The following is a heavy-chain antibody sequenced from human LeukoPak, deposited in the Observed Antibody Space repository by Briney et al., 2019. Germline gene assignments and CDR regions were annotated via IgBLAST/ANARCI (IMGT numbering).Heavy chain of an antibody. Sequence: ASVKVSCKASGYTFTSYYVHWVRQAPGDGLEWMGIINPSGGSTIYAQKFQGRVTMTWDMSTSTVYMELSSLRSEDTAVYYCARSHYSRGWEYFDYWGQGTLVTVSS. CDR1: GYTFTSYY. CDR2: INPSGGST. J-gene: IGHJ4*02. V-gene: IGHV1-46*01. D-gene: IGHD6-19*01. CDR3: ARSHYSRGWEYFDY.